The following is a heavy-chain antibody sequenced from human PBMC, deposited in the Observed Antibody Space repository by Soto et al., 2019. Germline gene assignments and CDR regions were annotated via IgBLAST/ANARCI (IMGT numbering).Heavy chain of an antibody. CDR2: IDDSGRT. J-gene: IGHJ6*02. V-gene: IGHV4-39*01. CDR1: SGTVSVKSHY. D-gene: IGHD4-17*01. Sequence: QLLLQEAGPRLVEPSATLSLTCAVSSGTVSVKSHYWAWIRQPPGKGLEWIGAIDDSGRTYYSESLKSRATIFVDTARNQCSLKRKSVTAPDTAVYYCVTQGRNTRIVVVRHCATDFRGQGTAVTVSS. CDR3: VTQGRNTRIVVVRHCATDF.